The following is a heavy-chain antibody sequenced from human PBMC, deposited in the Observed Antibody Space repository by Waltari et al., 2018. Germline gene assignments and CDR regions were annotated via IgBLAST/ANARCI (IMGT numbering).Heavy chain of an antibody. D-gene: IGHD2-2*01. CDR3: ARERRYCSSSTCYVSNLDV. CDR1: GDSISTYY. CDR2: IYSSGST. Sequence: QVQLQESGPGLVKPSETLSLTCTVSGDSISTYYWSWTRRPAGKGLEWIGRIYSSGSTNYNPSLKSRVTMSVDTSKNQFSLKLSSVTAADTAVYYCARERRYCSSSTCYVSNLDVWGKGTTVTVSS. J-gene: IGHJ6*04. V-gene: IGHV4-4*07.